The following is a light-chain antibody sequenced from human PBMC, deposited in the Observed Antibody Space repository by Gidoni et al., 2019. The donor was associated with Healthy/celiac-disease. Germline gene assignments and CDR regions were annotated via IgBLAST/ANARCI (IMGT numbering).Light chain of an antibody. Sequence: QSVLTQPPSASGTPGQRVTISCSGRSSNIGSNTVNWYQQLPGTAPKLLIDSNNQRPSGVPDRFSGSKSGTSASLAISGLQSEDEADYYCAAWDDSLNAPWVFGGGTKLTVL. CDR2: SNN. V-gene: IGLV1-44*01. CDR3: AAWDDSLNAPWV. J-gene: IGLJ3*02. CDR1: SSNIGSNT.